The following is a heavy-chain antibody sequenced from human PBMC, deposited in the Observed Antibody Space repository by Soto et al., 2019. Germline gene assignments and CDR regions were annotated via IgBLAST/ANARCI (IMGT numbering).Heavy chain of an antibody. V-gene: IGHV1-2*02. CDR2: INPDGGGT. CDR1: GYTFTGFY. Sequence: GASVKVSCKASGYTFTGFYIHWVRQAPGQGLEWMGWINPDGGGTNYAQKFQGRVTMTRDTSISTAYMDLSRLRSDDTAVYYCAIYCTTSCSRINSFDPWGQGTLVTVSS. CDR3: AIYCTTSCSRINSFDP. J-gene: IGHJ5*02. D-gene: IGHD2-2*01.